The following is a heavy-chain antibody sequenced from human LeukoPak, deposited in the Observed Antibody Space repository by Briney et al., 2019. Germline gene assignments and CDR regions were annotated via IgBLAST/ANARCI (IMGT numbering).Heavy chain of an antibody. J-gene: IGHJ3*01. CDR2: IYSHGNA. CDR1: GGSIRSFY. Sequence: SETLSLTCTVSGGSIRSFYWSWIRQSAGKGLEWVGRIYSHGNANYNPSLNSRVTMSLDTSKNQFSLKLTSVTAADTAVYYCARFRMTASATAAFDLWGQGTLVTVSS. D-gene: IGHD6-13*01. CDR3: ARFRMTASATAAFDL. V-gene: IGHV4-4*07.